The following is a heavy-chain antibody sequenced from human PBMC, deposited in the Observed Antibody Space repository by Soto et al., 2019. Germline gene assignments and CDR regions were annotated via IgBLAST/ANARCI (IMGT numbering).Heavy chain of an antibody. V-gene: IGHV3-48*03. CDR2: ISSSGSTI. Sequence: GGSLRLSCAASGFTFSSYEMNWVRQAPGKGLEWVSYISSSGSTIYYADSVKGRFTISRDNAKNSLYLQMNSLRAEDTAVYYCARDGPEKSDVYCSGGSCYRLYYGIDVWGQGTTVTFYS. CDR3: ARDGPEKSDVYCSGGSCYRLYYGIDV. J-gene: IGHJ6*02. D-gene: IGHD2-15*01. CDR1: GFTFSSYE.